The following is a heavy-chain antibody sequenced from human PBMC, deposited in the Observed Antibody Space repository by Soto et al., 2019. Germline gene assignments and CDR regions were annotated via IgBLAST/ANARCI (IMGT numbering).Heavy chain of an antibody. J-gene: IGHJ4*02. CDR1: GGSISSYY. Sequence: PSETLSLTCTVSGGSISSYYWSWIRQPAGKGLEWIGRIYTSRSTNYNPSLKSRVTMSVDTSKNQFSLKLSSVTAADTAVYYCARGGTAMVIGIAIFDYRGQGTLVTVS. D-gene: IGHD5-18*01. CDR3: ARGGTAMVIGIAIFDY. CDR2: IYTSRST. V-gene: IGHV4-4*07.